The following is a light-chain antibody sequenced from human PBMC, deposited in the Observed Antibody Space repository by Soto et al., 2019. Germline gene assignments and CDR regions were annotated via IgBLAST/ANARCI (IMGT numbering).Light chain of an antibody. CDR1: SSDVGGYNS. CDR3: SSYAGGLTMV. V-gene: IGLV2-11*01. CDR2: DVT. Sequence: QSVLTQPRSVSGSPRQSVTISCTGTSSDVGGYNSVSWYQQYPGKAPQLMIYDVTKRPSGVPDRFSGSESGNTASLTISGLQAEDEADYYCSSYAGGLTMVFGGGTKLTVL. J-gene: IGLJ3*02.